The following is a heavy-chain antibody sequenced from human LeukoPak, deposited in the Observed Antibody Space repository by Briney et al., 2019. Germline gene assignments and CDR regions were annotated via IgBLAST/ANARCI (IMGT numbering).Heavy chain of an antibody. D-gene: IGHD5-18*01. J-gene: IGHJ3*02. CDR2: IIPIFDTA. Sequence: GASVKVSCKASGGTFSSYAITWVRQAPGQGLEWMGGIIPIFDTANYAQKFLGRVTITADESTSTAYMELSSLRSDDTAVYYCARAVDTAMAPDDAFDIWGQGTMVTVSS. V-gene: IGHV1-69*01. CDR1: GGTFSSYA. CDR3: ARAVDTAMAPDDAFDI.